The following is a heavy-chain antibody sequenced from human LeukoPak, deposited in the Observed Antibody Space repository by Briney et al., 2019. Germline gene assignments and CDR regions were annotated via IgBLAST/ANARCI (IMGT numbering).Heavy chain of an antibody. D-gene: IGHD3-22*01. Sequence: SETLSLTCTVSGGSISSYYWSWIRQPPGKGLEWIGYIYYSGNTNYNPSLKSRVTISVDTSKNQFSLKLSSVTAADTAVYYCARLGKDYYDSSGYYTFDYWGQGTLVTVSS. CDR2: IYYSGNT. CDR3: ARLGKDYYDSSGYYTFDY. CDR1: GGSISSYY. J-gene: IGHJ4*02. V-gene: IGHV4-59*08.